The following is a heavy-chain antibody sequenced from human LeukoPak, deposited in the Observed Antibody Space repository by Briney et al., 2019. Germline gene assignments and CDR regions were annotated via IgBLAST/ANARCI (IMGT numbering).Heavy chain of an antibody. CDR3: ARDWAARAGYFDY. D-gene: IGHD6-6*01. CDR1: GYSITSGYY. CDR2: IYHSGST. Sequence: PSETLSLTCTVSGYSITSGYYWGWIRQPPGKGLEWIGSIYHSGSTYYNPSLKSRVTISVNTSKNQFSLKLSSVTAADTAVYYCARDWAARAGYFDYWGQGTLVTVSS. V-gene: IGHV4-38-2*02. J-gene: IGHJ4*02.